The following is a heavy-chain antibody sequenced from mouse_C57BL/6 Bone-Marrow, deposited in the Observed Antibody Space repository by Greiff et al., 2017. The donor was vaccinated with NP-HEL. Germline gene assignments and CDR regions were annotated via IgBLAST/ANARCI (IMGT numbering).Heavy chain of an antibody. V-gene: IGHV1-82*01. CDR1: GYAFTSSW. J-gene: IGHJ1*03. Sequence: QVQLQQSGPELVKPGASVKISCKASGYAFTSSWMNWVKQRPGQGLEWIGRIYPGDGDTNYNGKFKGKATLTVDTSSSTAYMQLRSLTSEDSAVYFYARWAYNGNSYLYWDFDVWGTGTTVTVSS. D-gene: IGHD1-1*01. CDR2: IYPGDGDT. CDR3: ARWAYNGNSYLYWDFDV.